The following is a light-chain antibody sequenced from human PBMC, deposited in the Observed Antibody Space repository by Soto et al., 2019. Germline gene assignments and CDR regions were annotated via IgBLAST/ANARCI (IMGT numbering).Light chain of an antibody. J-gene: IGLJ3*02. CDR3: AAWDDSLNGPG. V-gene: IGLV1-44*01. Sequence: QSVLTQPPSASGTPGQRVIISCSGSSSNIGSNTVNWYQHLPGTAPRVLIYSNNQRPSGVPDRFSGSKSGTSASLAISGLQSEDEADYYCAAWDDSLNGPGFGGGTKLTVL. CDR2: SNN. CDR1: SSNIGSNT.